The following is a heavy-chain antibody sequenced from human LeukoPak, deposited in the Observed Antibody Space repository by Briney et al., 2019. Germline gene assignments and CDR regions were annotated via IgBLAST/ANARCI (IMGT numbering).Heavy chain of an antibody. CDR2: IYYSGST. J-gene: IGHJ1*01. CDR3: ARVGATWYFQH. CDR1: GGSISSGGYY. Sequence: PSQTLSLTCTVSGGSISSGGYYWSWIRQPPGKGLEWIGYIYYSGSTSYNPSLKSRVTISVDTSKNQFSLKLSSVTAADTAVYYCARVGATWYFQHWGQGALVTVSS. V-gene: IGHV4-61*08. D-gene: IGHD1-26*01.